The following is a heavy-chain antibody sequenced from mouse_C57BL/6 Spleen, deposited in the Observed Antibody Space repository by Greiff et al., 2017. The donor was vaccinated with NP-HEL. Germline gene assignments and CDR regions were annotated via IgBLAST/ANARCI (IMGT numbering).Heavy chain of an antibody. CDR3: ARIDYDGFAY. J-gene: IGHJ3*01. D-gene: IGHD2-4*01. Sequence: VQRVESGPGLVAPSQSLSITCTVSGFSLTSYGVDWVRQSPGKGLEWLGVIWGVGSTNYNSALKSRLSISKDNSKSQVFLKMNSLQTDDTAMYYCARIDYDGFAYWGQGTLVTVSA. V-gene: IGHV2-6*01. CDR1: GFSLTSYG. CDR2: IWGVGST.